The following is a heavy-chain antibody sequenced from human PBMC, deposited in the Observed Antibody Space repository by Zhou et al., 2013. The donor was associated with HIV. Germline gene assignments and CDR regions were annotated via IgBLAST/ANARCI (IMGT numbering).Heavy chain of an antibody. CDR2: MNPKNGDT. Sequence: QVQLVQSGAEVKKPGASVKVSCKASGYTFTNYDINWVRQATGQGLELMGRMNPKNGDTAYAQRFQGRVTMTRNTSITTAYMELSTLRSDDTAMYYCVTYYVSGKPYWGQGTLVTVSS. CDR3: VTYYVSGKPY. J-gene: IGHJ4*01. V-gene: IGHV1-8*01. CDR1: GYTFTNYD. D-gene: IGHD3-10*01.